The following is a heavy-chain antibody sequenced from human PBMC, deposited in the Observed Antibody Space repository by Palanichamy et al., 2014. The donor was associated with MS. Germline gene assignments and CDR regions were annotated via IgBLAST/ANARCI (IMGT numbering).Heavy chain of an antibody. CDR3: ARRSRDYYGMDV. V-gene: IGHV5-51*01. Sequence: EYMGIIYPGDSDTRYSASFQGQVTISADKSISTAYLQWSSLKASDTAIYYCARRSRDYYGMDVVGQGTTVTVSS. D-gene: IGHD3-10*01. J-gene: IGHJ6*02. CDR2: IYPGDSDT.